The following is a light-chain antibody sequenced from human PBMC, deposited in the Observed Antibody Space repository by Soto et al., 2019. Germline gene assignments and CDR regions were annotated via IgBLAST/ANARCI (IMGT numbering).Light chain of an antibody. V-gene: IGLV2-14*01. CDR1: SSDFVGYRS. CDR2: DVT. CDR3: SSYTGSTTL. J-gene: IGLJ2*01. Sequence: QSVLTQPASVSGSPGQSIAISCTGSSSDFVGYRSVSWYQQHPGKAPKLMIYDVTNRPPGVSNRFSGSKSGNTASQTISGLQAEDEADYYCSSYTGSTTLFGGGTKLTVL.